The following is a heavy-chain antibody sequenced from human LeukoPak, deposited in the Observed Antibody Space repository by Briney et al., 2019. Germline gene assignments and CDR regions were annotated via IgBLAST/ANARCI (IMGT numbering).Heavy chain of an antibody. CDR3: ARALRYDDSSGYYAY. Sequence: GASVKVSCKGSGYTFSGYYMHWVRQAPGQGLXXXGWINYNSGATNYAQALQGRVTMTRDTSITIFYMELSSLRSDDTAVYYCARALRYDDSSGYYAYWGQGTLVTVSS. D-gene: IGHD3-22*01. CDR2: INYNSGAT. V-gene: IGHV1-2*02. CDR1: GYTFSGYY. J-gene: IGHJ4*02.